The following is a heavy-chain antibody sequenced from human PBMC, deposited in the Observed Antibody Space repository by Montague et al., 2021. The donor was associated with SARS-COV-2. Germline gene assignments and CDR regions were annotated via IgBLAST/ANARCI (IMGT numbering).Heavy chain of an antibody. J-gene: IGHJ4*02. V-gene: IGHV4-59*13. CDR1: GGSISSYY. CDR2: IYHSGST. D-gene: IGHD3-22*01. Sequence: SETLSLTCTVSGGSISSYYWSWIRQPPGKGLEWIGDIYHSGSTNXXPSPKSRVTISVDTSKNQFSLKLSSVTAADTAVYYCARDSHYYDSSGHFDYWGQGTLVTVSS. CDR3: ARDSHYYDSSGHFDY.